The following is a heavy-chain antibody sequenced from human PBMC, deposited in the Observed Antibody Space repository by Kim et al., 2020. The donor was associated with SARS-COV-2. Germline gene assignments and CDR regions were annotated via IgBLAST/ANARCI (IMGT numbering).Heavy chain of an antibody. CDR1: GDSISSGIYY. J-gene: IGHJ4*02. Sequence: SETLSLTCTVSGDSISSGIYYWNWIRPHPVKGLEWIGNIHYSGTAYFNPSLKRRVSMSIDTSKNHISLKLTSVTAADTAVYYCARDSYFGAGSMDQWGQGTQVAVSS. CDR3: ARDSYFGAGSMDQ. CDR2: IHYSGTA. D-gene: IGHD3-10*01. V-gene: IGHV4-31*03.